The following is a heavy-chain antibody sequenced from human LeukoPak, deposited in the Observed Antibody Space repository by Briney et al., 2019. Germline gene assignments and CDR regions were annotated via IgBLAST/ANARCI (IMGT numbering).Heavy chain of an antibody. CDR2: IKEDGSEK. CDR1: GFTFSNYW. J-gene: IGHJ4*02. D-gene: IGHD2-2*01. Sequence: GGSPRLSCAASGFTFSNYWMTWVRQAPGKGLEWVANIKEDGSEKYYVDSVKGRFTFSRDNAKNSLYLQMNSLRAEDTAVYYCARGRGISWGQGTLVTVSS. V-gene: IGHV3-7*01. CDR3: ARGRGIS.